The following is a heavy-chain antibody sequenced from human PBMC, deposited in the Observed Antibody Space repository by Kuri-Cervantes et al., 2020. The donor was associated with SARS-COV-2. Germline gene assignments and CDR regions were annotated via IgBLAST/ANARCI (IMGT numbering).Heavy chain of an antibody. Sequence: GESLKISCAASGFTVTNNYMSWVRQAPGKGLEWVSLIYSGGSIRYADSVKGRFIISRDISKNTLSLQMNSRRAADTAVYYCARSIDYWGSGTPVTVSS. J-gene: IGHJ4*01. CDR3: ARSIDY. CDR2: IYSGGSI. V-gene: IGHV3-53*01. CDR1: GFTVTNNY.